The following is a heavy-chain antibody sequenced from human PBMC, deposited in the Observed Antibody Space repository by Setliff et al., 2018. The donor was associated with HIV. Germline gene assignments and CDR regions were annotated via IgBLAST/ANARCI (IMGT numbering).Heavy chain of an antibody. CDR3: ARDERWSLDY. CDR2: ISSDGNYK. Sequence: GGSLRLSCAASGFIFSAYNTHWARQAPGKGLEWVTFISSDGNYKIYADSVKGRFTVSRDNSKNTVYLQVNSLRPEDTAVYYCARDERWSLDYWGQGTLVTVSS. D-gene: IGHD2-8*01. J-gene: IGHJ4*02. V-gene: IGHV3-30*02. CDR1: GFIFSAYN.